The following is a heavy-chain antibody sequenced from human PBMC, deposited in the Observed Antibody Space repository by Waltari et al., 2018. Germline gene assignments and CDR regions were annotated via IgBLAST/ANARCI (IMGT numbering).Heavy chain of an antibody. J-gene: IGHJ4*02. V-gene: IGHV5-51*03. Sequence: EVQLVQSGAEVKKPGESLKISCQGSGYNFTNYWNGWVRQMPGKGLEWMGIIYPGDSDTKYSPSFQGQVTLSADKSISTAYLQWSSLKASDTAMYYCARSDYCTGGNCYLHYWGQGTLVTVSS. CDR2: IYPGDSDT. CDR3: ARSDYCTGGNCYLHY. CDR1: GYNFTNYW. D-gene: IGHD2-15*01.